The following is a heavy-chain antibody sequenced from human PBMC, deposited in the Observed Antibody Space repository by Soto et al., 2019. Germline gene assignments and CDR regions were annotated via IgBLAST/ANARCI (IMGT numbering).Heavy chain of an antibody. CDR1: GFTFSSYD. CDR3: ARGGRYFDWLLVGQIDY. J-gene: IGHJ4*02. CDR2: IGTAGDT. D-gene: IGHD3-9*01. V-gene: IGHV3-13*01. Sequence: GGSLRLSCAASGFTFSSYDMHWVRQATGKGLEWVSAIGTAGDTYYPGSVKGRFTISRENAKNSLYLQMNSLRAGDTAVYYCARGGRYFDWLLVGQIDYWGQGTLVTVSS.